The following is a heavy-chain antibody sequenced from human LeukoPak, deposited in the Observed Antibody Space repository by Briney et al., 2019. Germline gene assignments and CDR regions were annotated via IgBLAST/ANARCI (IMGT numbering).Heavy chain of an antibody. CDR1: GFTFSSYA. V-gene: IGHV3-23*01. Sequence: PGGSLRLSCAASGFTFSSYAMSWVRQAPGKGLEWVSGISGSGISTDYADSVKGRFTISRDNSKNTLYMQMNSLRAADTAVYYCARDPNGDYIGAFDMCGQGTKVTVSS. CDR3: ARDPNGDYIGAFDM. CDR2: ISGSGIST. D-gene: IGHD4-17*01. J-gene: IGHJ3*02.